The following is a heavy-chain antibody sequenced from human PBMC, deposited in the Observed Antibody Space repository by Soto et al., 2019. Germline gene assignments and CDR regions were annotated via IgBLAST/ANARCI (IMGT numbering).Heavy chain of an antibody. J-gene: IGHJ3*02. Sequence: PGESLKISCQGSGYSFISYWIGWVRQMPGKGLEWMGIIYPGDSDTRYSPSFQGLVTISADKSISTAYLQWSSLRAPDTAMYYCAFLYSCRGPPDAFEIRGQGTMVTVSS. D-gene: IGHD2-15*01. V-gene: IGHV5-51*01. CDR1: GYSFISYW. CDR3: AFLYSCRGPPDAFEI. CDR2: IYPGDSDT.